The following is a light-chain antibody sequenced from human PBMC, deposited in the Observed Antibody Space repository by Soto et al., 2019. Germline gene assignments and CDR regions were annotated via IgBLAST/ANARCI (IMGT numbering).Light chain of an antibody. CDR1: QSVSNSA. CDR2: GAS. V-gene: IGKV3-20*01. CDR3: QLYGSAPMYT. J-gene: IGKJ2*01. Sequence: EIVLTQSPGTLSLSPGERATLSCRASQSVSNSALAWYLQKPGQAPRLLIYGASSRATGIPDRFSGSGSGTDFTLTIRRLEPEDFAVYYCQLYGSAPMYTCGQGTRLEIK.